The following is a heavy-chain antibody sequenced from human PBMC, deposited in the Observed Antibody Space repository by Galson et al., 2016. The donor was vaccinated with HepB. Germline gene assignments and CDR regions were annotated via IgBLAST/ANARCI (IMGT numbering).Heavy chain of an antibody. D-gene: IGHD1-14*01. Sequence: ETLSLTCTVSGGSISRSSYFWGWIRQPPGKGLEWIGSVYYGGLGYYNPSLKSRVNISVDTEDTSKNDFFLKLTSVTASDTAVYYCATRGPGSWYFDLWGRGTLVTVSS. V-gene: IGHV4-39*02. J-gene: IGHJ2*01. CDR1: GGSISRSSYF. CDR3: ATRGPGSWYFDL. CDR2: VYYGGLG.